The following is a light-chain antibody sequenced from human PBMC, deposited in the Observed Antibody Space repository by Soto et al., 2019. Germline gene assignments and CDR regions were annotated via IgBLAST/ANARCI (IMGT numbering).Light chain of an antibody. CDR1: SSNIENNA. J-gene: IGLJ2*01. V-gene: IGLV1-36*01. Sequence: QSVLTQPPSVSGAPRQRVTISCSGSSSNIENNAVNWYQQLPGKPPTLLVYFDDLLPSGVSDRFSGSKSGTSASLAISGLQSEDEGDYYCAAWDDSLNGLIFGGGTKLTVL. CDR2: FDD. CDR3: AAWDDSLNGLI.